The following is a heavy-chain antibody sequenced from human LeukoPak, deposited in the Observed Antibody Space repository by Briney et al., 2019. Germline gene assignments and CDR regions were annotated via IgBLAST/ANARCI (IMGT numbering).Heavy chain of an antibody. Sequence: AGRSLRLSCAASGFTFDDYAMPWVRHAPGKGLEWVSGISWNSGSIGYADSVKGRFTISRDNAKNSLYLQMNSLRAEDTALYYCAKGGQQLVTDFDYWGQGTLVTVSS. J-gene: IGHJ4*02. V-gene: IGHV3-9*01. CDR2: ISWNSGSI. CDR3: AKGGQQLVTDFDY. CDR1: GFTFDDYA. D-gene: IGHD6-13*01.